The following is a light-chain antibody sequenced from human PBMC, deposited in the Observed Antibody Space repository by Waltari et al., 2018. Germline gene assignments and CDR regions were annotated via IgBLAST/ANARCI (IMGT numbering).Light chain of an antibody. Sequence: IQLTQSPSSLSASVGDRVTITCRASQGISNYLAWYQQKPGKVPTLLIHSASTLQSGVPSRFSGSGSGTDFTLTISSLQPEDFATYYCQQLHSPGYTFGQGTKLEIK. J-gene: IGKJ2*01. V-gene: IGKV1-9*01. CDR3: QQLHSPGYT. CDR2: SAS. CDR1: QGISNY.